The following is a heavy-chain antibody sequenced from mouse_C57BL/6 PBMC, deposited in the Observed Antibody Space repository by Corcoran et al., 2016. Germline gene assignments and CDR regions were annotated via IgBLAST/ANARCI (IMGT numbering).Heavy chain of an antibody. J-gene: IGHJ2*01. D-gene: IGHD1-1*01. CDR3: ARLPHYYGSSEYYFDY. CDR2: INPNNGGT. Sequence: EVQLQQSGPELVKPGASVKISCKASGYTFTDYYMNWVKQSHGKSLEWIGDINPNNGGTSYNQKFKGKATLTVDKSSSTAYMELRSLTSEDSAFYYCARLPHYYGSSEYYFDYWGQGTTLTVSS. V-gene: IGHV1-26*01. CDR1: GYTFTDYY.